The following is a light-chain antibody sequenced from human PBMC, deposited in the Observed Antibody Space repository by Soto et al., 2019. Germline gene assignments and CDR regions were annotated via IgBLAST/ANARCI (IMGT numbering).Light chain of an antibody. Sequence: EIVFTQSPATLSLSPGERATLSCRASQSVSNYLAWYQQKPGQAPRLLIYDASNRATGIPARFSGSGSGTDFTLTISSLEPEDFAVYYCQQYHKWPPLTFGGGTKVDIK. CDR3: QQYHKWPPLT. CDR1: QSVSNY. J-gene: IGKJ4*01. V-gene: IGKV3-11*01. CDR2: DAS.